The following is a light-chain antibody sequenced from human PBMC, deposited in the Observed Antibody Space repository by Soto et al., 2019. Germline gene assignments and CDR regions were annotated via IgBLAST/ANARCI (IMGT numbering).Light chain of an antibody. CDR2: GAS. V-gene: IGKV3-20*01. Sequence: EIVLTQSPGTLSLSPGERATLSCRASQSVINSYLAWYQQKPGQAPRLLIYGASNRATGIPDKFSGSGSGTNFTLTSSILEPEDAAVYYCQQYGSSPWKFGQGTKVDIK. J-gene: IGKJ1*01. CDR1: QSVINSY. CDR3: QQYGSSPWK.